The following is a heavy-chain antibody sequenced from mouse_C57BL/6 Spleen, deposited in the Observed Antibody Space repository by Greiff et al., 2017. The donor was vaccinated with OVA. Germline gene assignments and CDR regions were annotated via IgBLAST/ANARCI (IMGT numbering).Heavy chain of an antibody. CDR2: IDPEDGET. Sequence: VQLKQSGAELVKPGASVKLSCTASGFNIKDYYMHWVKQRTEQGLEWIGRIDPEDGETKYAPKFQGKATITADTSSNTAYLQLSSLTSEDTAVYYCAGYYGSRDYAMDYWGQGTTVTVSS. D-gene: IGHD1-1*01. V-gene: IGHV14-2*01. CDR3: AGYYGSRDYAMDY. J-gene: IGHJ4*01. CDR1: GFNIKDYY.